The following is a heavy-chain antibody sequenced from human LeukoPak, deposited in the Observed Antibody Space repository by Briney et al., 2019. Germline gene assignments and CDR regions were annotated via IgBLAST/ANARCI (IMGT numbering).Heavy chain of an antibody. Sequence: GGSLRLSCAASGFTSSTYTMNWVRQAPGKGLEWVSYITDSSSVVYYADSVMGRFTISRDNAKNSLYLQMNSLRAEDTAVYYCVRDVAAGFDYWGQGTLVTVSS. D-gene: IGHD6-13*01. V-gene: IGHV3-48*04. J-gene: IGHJ4*02. CDR2: ITDSSSVV. CDR1: GFTSSTYT. CDR3: VRDVAAGFDY.